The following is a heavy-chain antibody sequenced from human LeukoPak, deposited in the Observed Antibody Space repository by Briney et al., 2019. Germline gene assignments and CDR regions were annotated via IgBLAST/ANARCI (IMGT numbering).Heavy chain of an antibody. Sequence: GGSLRLSCAASGFTFSSYSMNWVRQAPGKGLEWVSSISSSSSYIYYADSVKGRLTISRDNAKNSLYLQMNSLRAEDTAVYYCAREGTMIVVVIGDAFDIWGQGTMVTVSS. D-gene: IGHD3-22*01. V-gene: IGHV3-21*01. CDR1: GFTFSSYS. CDR2: ISSSSSYI. J-gene: IGHJ3*02. CDR3: AREGTMIVVVIGDAFDI.